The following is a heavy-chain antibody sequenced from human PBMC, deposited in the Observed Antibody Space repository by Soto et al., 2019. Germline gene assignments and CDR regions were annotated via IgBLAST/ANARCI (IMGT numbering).Heavy chain of an antibody. Sequence: EVQLLESGGGMVQPGGSLRLSCAASGFTFSTYAMSWVRQAPGKGLECVSAISGSGGPTSYADSFRGRFSVSRVNSKNMLYLQMSRLRTVDTAIFYFTKSFYGGNEYWGLGTLVTVSS. CDR1: GFTFSTYA. CDR3: TKSFYGGNEY. J-gene: IGHJ4*02. V-gene: IGHV3-23*01. D-gene: IGHD2-15*01. CDR2: ISGSGGPT.